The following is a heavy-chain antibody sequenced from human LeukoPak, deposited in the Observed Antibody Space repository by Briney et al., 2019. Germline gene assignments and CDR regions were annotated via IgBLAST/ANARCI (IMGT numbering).Heavy chain of an antibody. CDR1: GFTFSNYA. CDR2: ISGSGGTT. Sequence: SGGSLRLSCAAPGFTFSNYAMNWVRQAPGKGLEWVSLISGSGGTTYYADSVKGRFTISRDNSKNTLYLQMNSLRVEDTAVYYCAKGNYYYGSGTYPNFDYWGQGTLVTVSS. V-gene: IGHV3-23*01. D-gene: IGHD3-10*01. J-gene: IGHJ4*02. CDR3: AKGNYYYGSGTYPNFDY.